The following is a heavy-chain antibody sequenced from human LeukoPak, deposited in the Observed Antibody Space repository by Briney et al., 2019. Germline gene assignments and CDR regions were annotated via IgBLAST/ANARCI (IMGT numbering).Heavy chain of an antibody. CDR1: GDSISSYY. CDR3: ARAGSSWSTGYYFDY. CDR2: IHYTGST. J-gene: IGHJ4*02. Sequence: PSETLSLTCTVSGDSISSYYWTWIRQPPGKGLEWIGHIHYTGSTNYNPSLKSRVTISVDTSKNQFSLQLSSVTAADTAVYYCARAGSSWSTGYYFDYRDQGTLVTVSS. V-gene: IGHV4-59*01. D-gene: IGHD6-13*01.